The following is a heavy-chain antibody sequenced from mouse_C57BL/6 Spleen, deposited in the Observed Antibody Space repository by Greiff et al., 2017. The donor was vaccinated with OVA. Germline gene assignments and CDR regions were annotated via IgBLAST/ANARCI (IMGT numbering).Heavy chain of an antibody. J-gene: IGHJ1*03. D-gene: IGHD1-1*01. CDR1: GFTFSSYA. Sequence: EVQGVESGGGLVKPGGSLTLSCAASGFTFSSYAMSWVRQTPEKRLEWVATISDGGSYTYYPDNVKGRFTISRDNAKNNLYLQMSHLKSEDTAMYYCARAYYGSSQYWYFDVWGTGTTVTVSS. CDR2: ISDGGSYT. V-gene: IGHV5-4*01. CDR3: ARAYYGSSQYWYFDV.